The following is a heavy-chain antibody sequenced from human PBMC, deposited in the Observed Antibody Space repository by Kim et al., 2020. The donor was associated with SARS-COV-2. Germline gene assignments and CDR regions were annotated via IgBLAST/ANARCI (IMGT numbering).Heavy chain of an antibody. CDR3: ARGDNLKYNWNYGTYYYYGMDV. V-gene: IGHV1-8*01. Sequence: ASVKVSCKASGYTFTSYDINWVRQATGQGLEWMGWMNPNSGNTGYAQKFQGRVTMTRNTSISTAYMELSSLRSEDTAVYYCARGDNLKYNWNYGTYYYYGMDVWGQGTTVTVSS. CDR2: MNPNSGNT. D-gene: IGHD1-7*01. J-gene: IGHJ6*02. CDR1: GYTFTSYD.